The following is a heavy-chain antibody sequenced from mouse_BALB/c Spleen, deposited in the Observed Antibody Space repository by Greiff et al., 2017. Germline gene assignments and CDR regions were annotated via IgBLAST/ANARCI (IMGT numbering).Heavy chain of an antibody. J-gene: IGHJ4*01. CDR3: ASNYYGYGCAMDY. Sequence: VQRVESGPGLVQPSQSLSITCTVSGFSLTSYGVHWVRQSPGKGLEWLGVIWSGGSTDYNAAFISRLSISKDNSKSQVFFKMNSLQANDKAIDYYASNYYGYGCAMDYWGQGTSVTVSA. D-gene: IGHD1-2*01. CDR2: IWSGGST. CDR1: GFSLTSYG. V-gene: IGHV2-2*02.